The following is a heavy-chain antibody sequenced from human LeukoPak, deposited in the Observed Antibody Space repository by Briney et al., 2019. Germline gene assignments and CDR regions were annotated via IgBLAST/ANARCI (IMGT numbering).Heavy chain of an antibody. Sequence: EPGGSLRLSCAASGFTFSSYAMHWVRQAPGKGLEWVAVISYDGSNKYYADPVKGRFTISRDNSKNTLYLQMNSLRAEDTAVYYCARDSSWTYYFDYWGQGTLVTVSS. D-gene: IGHD6-13*01. V-gene: IGHV3-30-3*01. J-gene: IGHJ4*02. CDR2: ISYDGSNK. CDR3: ARDSSWTYYFDY. CDR1: GFTFSSYA.